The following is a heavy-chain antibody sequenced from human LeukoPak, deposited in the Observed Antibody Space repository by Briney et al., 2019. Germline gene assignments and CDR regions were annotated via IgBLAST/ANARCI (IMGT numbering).Heavy chain of an antibody. CDR3: ARHLFYTTFDIWFDP. CDR2: IYYRGSA. J-gene: IGHJ5*02. CDR1: GGSISSSSYF. D-gene: IGHD2/OR15-2a*01. V-gene: IGHV4-39*07. Sequence: SETLSLTCTVSGGSISSSSYFWGWIRQPPGKGLEWIGSIYYRGSAYYNPSLKSRVTISVDTSKNQFSLKLSSVTAADTAVYYCARHLFYTTFDIWFDPWGQGTLVTVSS.